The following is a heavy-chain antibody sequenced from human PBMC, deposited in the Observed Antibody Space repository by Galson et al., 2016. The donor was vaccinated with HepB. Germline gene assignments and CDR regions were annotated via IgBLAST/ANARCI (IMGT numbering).Heavy chain of an antibody. CDR1: GFTFDDFG. D-gene: IGHD1-1*01. J-gene: IGHJ4*02. V-gene: IGHV3-74*01. Sequence: LRLSCAASGFTFDDFGMSWVRQTPGKGLVWVSHLNPAGTNTAYADSVKGRFTFSRDNAKNTLYLQMDSLRVEDTAVYYCVRDGAGRTTYDSWGQGTLVTVSS. CDR3: VRDGAGRTTYDS. CDR2: LNPAGTNT.